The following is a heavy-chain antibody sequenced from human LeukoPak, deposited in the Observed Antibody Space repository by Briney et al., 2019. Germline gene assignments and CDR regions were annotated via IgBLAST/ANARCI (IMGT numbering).Heavy chain of an antibody. CDR2: INHSGST. Sequence: SETLSLTCAVYGGPFSGYYWSWIRQPPGKGLEWIGEINHSGSTNYNPSLKSRVTISVDTSKNQFSLKLSSVTAADTAVYYCARGRWSRDGYNYDYWGQGTLVTVSS. V-gene: IGHV4-34*01. CDR3: ARGRWSRDGYNYDY. D-gene: IGHD5-24*01. CDR1: GGPFSGYY. J-gene: IGHJ4*02.